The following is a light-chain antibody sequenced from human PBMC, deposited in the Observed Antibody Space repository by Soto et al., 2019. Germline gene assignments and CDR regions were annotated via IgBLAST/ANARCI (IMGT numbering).Light chain of an antibody. CDR1: SSDIGGYNY. J-gene: IGLJ2*01. CDR3: SSYTSSSTVI. CDR2: DVR. V-gene: IGLV2-14*01. Sequence: QSALTQPASMSGSPGQSITISCTGTSSDIGGYNYISWYQQLPGKAPKFIIYDVRNRPSGVSNRFSGSRSGNTAYLTISGRQAEDEADYYCSSYTSSSTVIFGGGTKVTVL.